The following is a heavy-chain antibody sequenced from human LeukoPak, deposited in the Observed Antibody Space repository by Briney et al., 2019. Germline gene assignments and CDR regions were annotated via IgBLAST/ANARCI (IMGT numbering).Heavy chain of an antibody. D-gene: IGHD2-2*01. CDR3: ANIVVVPAALRAHDAFDI. CDR2: ISGSGGST. CDR1: GFTFSSYA. Sequence: GGSLRLSCAASGFTFSSYAMSWVRQAPGKGLEWVSAISGSGGSTYYADSVKGRFTISRDNSKNTLYLQMNSLRAEDTAVYYCANIVVVPAALRAHDAFDIWGQGTMVTVSS. J-gene: IGHJ3*02. V-gene: IGHV3-23*01.